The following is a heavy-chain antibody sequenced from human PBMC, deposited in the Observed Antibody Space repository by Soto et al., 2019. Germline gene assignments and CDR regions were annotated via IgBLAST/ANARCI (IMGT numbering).Heavy chain of an antibody. V-gene: IGHV3-74*01. Sequence: EVQLVESGGGLVQPGGSLRISCAASGFTFSSYWMHWVRQAPGKGLVWVSRINSDGSSTSYADSVKGRFTISRDNAKNTLYLQMNSLRAEDTAVYYCARDWGGVGGFDPWGQGTLVTVSS. J-gene: IGHJ5*02. CDR1: GFTFSSYW. CDR3: ARDWGGVGGFDP. CDR2: INSDGSST. D-gene: IGHD7-27*01.